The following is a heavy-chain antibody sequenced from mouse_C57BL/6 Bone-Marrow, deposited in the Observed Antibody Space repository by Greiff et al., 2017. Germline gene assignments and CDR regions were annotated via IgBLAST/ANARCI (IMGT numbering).Heavy chain of an antibody. CDR3: TREGYDGYPFDY. D-gene: IGHD2-3*01. CDR2: IYPGNSDT. Sequence: EVKVVESGTVLARPGASVKMSCKTSGYTFTSYWMHWVKQRPGQGLEWIGAIYPGNSDTSYNQQFKGKAKLTAVTSASTAYMELSSLTNEDSAVYYCTREGYDGYPFDYWGQGTTLTVSS. V-gene: IGHV1-5*01. J-gene: IGHJ2*01. CDR1: GYTFTSYW.